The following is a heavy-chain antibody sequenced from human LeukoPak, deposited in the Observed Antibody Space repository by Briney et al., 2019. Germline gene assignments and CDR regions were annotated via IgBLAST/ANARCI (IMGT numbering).Heavy chain of an antibody. V-gene: IGHV4-34*01. J-gene: IGHJ4*02. CDR2: INHSGST. CDR1: GGSFSGYY. Sequence: PSETLSLTCAVYGGSFSGYYWSWIRQPPGKGLEWIGEINHSGSTNYNPSLKSRVTISVDTSKNQFSLKLSSVTAADTAVYYCASDSSGYYSPPFFDYWGQGTLVTVSS. CDR3: ASDSSGYYSPPFFDY. D-gene: IGHD3-22*01.